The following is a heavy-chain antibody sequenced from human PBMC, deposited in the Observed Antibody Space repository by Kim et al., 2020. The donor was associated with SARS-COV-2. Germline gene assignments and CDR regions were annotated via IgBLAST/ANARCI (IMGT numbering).Heavy chain of an antibody. D-gene: IGHD2-15*01. V-gene: IGHV3-23*01. CDR3: AKGGAYKGYCSGGSCYSFY. Sequence: GGSLRLSCAASGFTFSSYAMSWVRQAPGKGLEWVSAISGSGGSTYYADSVKGRFTISRDNSKNTLYLQMNSLRAEDTAVYYCAKGGAYKGYCSGGSCYSFYWGQGTLVTVSS. CDR2: ISGSGGST. J-gene: IGHJ4*02. CDR1: GFTFSSYA.